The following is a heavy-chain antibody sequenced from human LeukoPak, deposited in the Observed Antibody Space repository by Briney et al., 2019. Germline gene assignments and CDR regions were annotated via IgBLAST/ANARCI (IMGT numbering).Heavy chain of an antibody. Sequence: GGSLRLSCAASGFTFSSYEMNWVRQAPGKGLEWVANIKEDGSEKRYVDSVKGRFTISRDNAKNSLYLEMNSLRAEDTAVYYCAKYSGGWSFEYWGQGTLVTVSS. J-gene: IGHJ4*02. CDR2: IKEDGSEK. CDR3: AKYSGGWSFEY. CDR1: GFTFSSYE. D-gene: IGHD6-19*01. V-gene: IGHV3-7*05.